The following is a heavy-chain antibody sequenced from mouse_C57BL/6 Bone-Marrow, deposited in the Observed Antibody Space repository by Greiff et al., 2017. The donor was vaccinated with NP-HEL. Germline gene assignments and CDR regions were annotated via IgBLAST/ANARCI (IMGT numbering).Heavy chain of an antibody. CDR3: ARGRSGYYSYFDY. Sequence: EVKLVESGPELVKPGASVKIPCKASGYTFTDYNMDWVKQSHGKSLEWIGDINPNNGGTIYNQKFKGKATLTVDKSSSTAYMELRSLTSEDTAVYYCARGRSGYYSYFDYWGQGTTLTVSS. J-gene: IGHJ2*01. CDR2: INPNNGGT. CDR1: GYTFTDYN. D-gene: IGHD2-3*01. V-gene: IGHV1-18*01.